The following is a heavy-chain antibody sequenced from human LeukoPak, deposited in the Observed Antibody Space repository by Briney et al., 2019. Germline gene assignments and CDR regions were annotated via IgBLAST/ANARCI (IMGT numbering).Heavy chain of an antibody. D-gene: IGHD3-22*01. Sequence: SETLSLTCTVSGGSISSNSYYWGWIRQPPGKGLEWIGSIFYGGSTYSNPSLKRRVTISVDTSKNQFSLILTSVTAADTAVYYCARAYYDSSGLQNWFDPWGQGTLVTVSS. CDR2: IFYGGST. CDR1: GGSISSNSYY. V-gene: IGHV4-39*07. CDR3: ARAYYDSSGLQNWFDP. J-gene: IGHJ5*02.